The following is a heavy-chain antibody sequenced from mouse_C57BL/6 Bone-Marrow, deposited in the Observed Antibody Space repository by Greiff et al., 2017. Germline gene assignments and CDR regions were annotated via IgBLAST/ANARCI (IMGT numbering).Heavy chain of an antibody. CDR1: GYTFTDYY. V-gene: IGHV1-19*01. CDR3: ARQSAWFAY. Sequence: EVQLQQSGPVLVKPGASVKMSCKASGYTFTDYYMNWVKQSHGKSLEWIGVINPYNGGTSYNQKFKGKATLTVDKSSSTAYMELNSLTSEDSAVYYCARQSAWFAYWGQGTLVTVSA. CDR2: INPYNGGT. J-gene: IGHJ3*01.